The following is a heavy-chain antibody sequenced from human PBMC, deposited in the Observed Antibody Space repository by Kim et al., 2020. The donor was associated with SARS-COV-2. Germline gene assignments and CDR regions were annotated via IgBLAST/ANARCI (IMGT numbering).Heavy chain of an antibody. CDR1: GFIFGGFA. CDR2: ISWGGGRI. J-gene: IGHJ4*02. D-gene: IGHD6-6*01. V-gene: IGHV3-9*01. Sequence: GGSLRLSCAASGFIFGGFAMTWVRQAPGKGLEWVSCISWGGGRIAYADSVKGRFTISRDNAKNSLFLQMNSLRREDTAVYYCARDYSSSSEYFYYWGQGT. CDR3: ARDYSSSSEYFYY.